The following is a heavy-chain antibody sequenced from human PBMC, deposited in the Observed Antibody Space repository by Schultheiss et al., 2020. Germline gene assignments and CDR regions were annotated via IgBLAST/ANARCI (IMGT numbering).Heavy chain of an antibody. V-gene: IGHV3-15*01. CDR1: GGSISSSNW. CDR2: IKAKRDGGTT. Sequence: ETLSLTCAVSGGSISSSNWWSWVRQAPGKGLEWIGRIKAKRDGGTTDYVAPVRGRFTISRDDSKNTLYLQMNSLETEDTAIYYCTIGTDYGLGHWGQGTLVTVSS. J-gene: IGHJ4*02. D-gene: IGHD4-17*01. CDR3: TIGTDYGLGH.